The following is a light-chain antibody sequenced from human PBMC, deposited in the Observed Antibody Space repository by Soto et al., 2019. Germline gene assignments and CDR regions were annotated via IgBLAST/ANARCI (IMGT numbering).Light chain of an antibody. CDR3: QQSYSTRRT. CDR2: AAS. CDR1: QSISSY. Sequence: SSLSASVGDRVTITCRASQSISSYLNWYQQKPGKAPKLLIYAASSLQSGVPSRFSGSGSGTDFTLTISSLQPEDFATYYCQQSYSTRRTFGGGTKVDNK. V-gene: IGKV1-39*01. J-gene: IGKJ4*01.